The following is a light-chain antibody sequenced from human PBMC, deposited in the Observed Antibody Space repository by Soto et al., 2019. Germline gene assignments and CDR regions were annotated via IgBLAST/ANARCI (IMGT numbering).Light chain of an antibody. CDR1: QSVSSKY. V-gene: IGKV3-20*01. CDR3: QQYGSSLFT. CDR2: GTS. J-gene: IGKJ3*01. Sequence: EIVLTQSPGTLSLSPGERATLSCRASQSVSSKYLAWYQQKPGQAPRVLIYGTSIRASGVPERFSGGGSGTDFTLTSTRLEPEDCAVYYCQQYGSSLFTFGPGTKVDFK.